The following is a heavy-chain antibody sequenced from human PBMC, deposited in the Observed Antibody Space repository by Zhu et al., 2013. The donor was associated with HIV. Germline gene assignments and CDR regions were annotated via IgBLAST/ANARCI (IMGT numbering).Heavy chain of an antibody. CDR1: GGTFTDHA. Sequence: HVQLVQSGAEVKKPGSSVRVSYRTSGGTFTDHAINWVRQAPGQGLEWMGWIIPMFGIGIYAQKFNGRVSITADESTNTVYMTLNSLRFEDTAVYYCARSGGNSDENDYFDYWGQGTLVSVSS. CDR2: IIPMFGIG. CDR3: ARSGGNSDENDYFDY. V-gene: IGHV1-69*12. D-gene: IGHD1-1*01. J-gene: IGHJ4*02.